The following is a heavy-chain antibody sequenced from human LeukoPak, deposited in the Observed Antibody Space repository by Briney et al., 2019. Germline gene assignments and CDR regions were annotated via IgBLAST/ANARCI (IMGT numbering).Heavy chain of an antibody. J-gene: IGHJ5*02. CDR1: GDSISNYY. CDR3: ARSLGANTWVGNWFDP. Sequence: PSETLSLTCSVSGDSISNYYWNWVRQAPGKGLEWIAYIHYSRGPYYNPSLKSRVTISIDTSQNQFSLKLSSVTAADTAIYFCARSLGANTWVGNWFDPWGQGTLVTVSP. D-gene: IGHD3-10*01. V-gene: IGHV4-59*08. CDR2: IHYSRGP.